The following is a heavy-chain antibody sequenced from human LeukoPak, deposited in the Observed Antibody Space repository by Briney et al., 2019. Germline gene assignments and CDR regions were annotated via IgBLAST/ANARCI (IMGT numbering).Heavy chain of an antibody. Sequence: GGSLRLSCAASGFTFSSYWMSWVRQAPGKGLEWVANIKQDGSEKYYVDSVKGRFTISRDNAKNPLYLQMYSLRAEDTAVYYCARTGSLAPYVGMDVWGKGTTVTVSS. J-gene: IGHJ6*04. CDR3: ARTGSLAPYVGMDV. V-gene: IGHV3-7*03. D-gene: IGHD2-15*01. CDR1: GFTFSSYW. CDR2: IKQDGSEK.